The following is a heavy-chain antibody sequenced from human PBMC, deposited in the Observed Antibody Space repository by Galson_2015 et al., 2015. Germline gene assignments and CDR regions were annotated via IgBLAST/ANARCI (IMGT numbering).Heavy chain of an antibody. J-gene: IGHJ4*02. D-gene: IGHD6-19*01. V-gene: IGHV3-48*02. Sequence: SLRLSCAATGFIFSSYSMNWVRQAPGKGLEWVSYISSSSTTIYYADSVTGRFTISRDNARNSLYLQMNSLRDEDTAVYYCARVAGGGWYWGQGTLVTVSS. CDR3: ARVAGGGWY. CDR2: ISSSSTTI. CDR1: GFIFSSYS.